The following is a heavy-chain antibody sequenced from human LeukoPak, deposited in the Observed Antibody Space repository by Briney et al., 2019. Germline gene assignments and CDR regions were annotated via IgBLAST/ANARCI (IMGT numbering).Heavy chain of an antibody. CDR3: ARDHCTNGVCYYYYYMDV. D-gene: IGHD2-8*01. CDR2: ISYDGSNK. J-gene: IGHJ6*03. V-gene: IGHV3-30-3*01. CDR1: GFTFSSYA. Sequence: GGSLRLTCAASGFTFSSYAMHWVGQAPGEGLEWVAVISYDGSNKYYADSVKGRFTISRDNSKNTLYLQMNSLRAEDTAVYYCARDHCTNGVCYYYYYMDVWGKGTTVTVSS.